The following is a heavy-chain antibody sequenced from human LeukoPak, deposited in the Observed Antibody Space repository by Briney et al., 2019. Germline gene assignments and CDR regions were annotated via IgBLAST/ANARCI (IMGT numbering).Heavy chain of an antibody. CDR3: ARDDPHVVTIFGVVSPNWFDP. J-gene: IGHJ5*02. V-gene: IGHV4-61*02. CDR2: IYTSGST. CDR1: GGSISSSSYY. D-gene: IGHD3-3*01. Sequence: PSETLSLTCTVSGGSISSSSYYWSWIRQPAGKGLEWIGRIYTSGSTNYNPSLKSRVTMSVDTSKNQFSLKLSSVTAADTAVYYCARDDPHVVTIFGVVSPNWFDPWGQGTLVTVSS.